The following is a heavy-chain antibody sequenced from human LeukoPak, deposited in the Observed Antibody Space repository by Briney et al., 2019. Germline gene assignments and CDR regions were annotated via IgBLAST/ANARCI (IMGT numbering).Heavy chain of an antibody. CDR2: INAGNGNT. D-gene: IGHD3-22*01. J-gene: IGHJ4*02. CDR3: ARAVGARLYYDSSDLPDY. CDR1: GYTFTSYA. Sequence: ASVKVSCKASGYTFTSYAMHWVRQAPGQRLEWMGWINAGNGNTKYSQKFQGRVTITRDTSASTAYMELSSLRSEDTAVYYCARAVGARLYYDSSDLPDYWGQGTLVTVSS. V-gene: IGHV1-3*01.